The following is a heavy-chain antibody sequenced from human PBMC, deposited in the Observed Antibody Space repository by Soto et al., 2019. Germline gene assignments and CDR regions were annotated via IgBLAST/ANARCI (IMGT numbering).Heavy chain of an antibody. CDR1: GFTFRNYA. V-gene: IGHV3-23*01. Sequence: EVQLLESGGGLVQPGGSLRLSCAASGFTFRNYAMTWVRQAPGKGLAWVSSISGTGGSTYYADSVKGRFTISRDNSKNTLYLQMNSVRADDTAVYYCAKGGTSRADAMDVWGQETTVTVSS. J-gene: IGHJ6*02. CDR3: AKGGTSRADAMDV. CDR2: ISGTGGST. D-gene: IGHD3-16*01.